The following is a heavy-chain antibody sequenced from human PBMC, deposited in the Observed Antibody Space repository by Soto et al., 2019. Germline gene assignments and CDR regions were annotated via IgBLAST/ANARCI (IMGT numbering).Heavy chain of an antibody. CDR2: ISGSGRTT. D-gene: IGHD5-12*01. CDR3: AKDYSPFGYDNGDAFDI. V-gene: IGHV3-23*01. Sequence: LRLSFAASGXTFGSYAMSWVRQAPGKGLEWVSIISGSGRTTNYADSVKGRFTISRDNSKNTLYVQMNSLRVDDTAVYYCAKDYSPFGYDNGDAFDIWGQGTMVTVSS. CDR1: GXTFGSYA. J-gene: IGHJ3*02.